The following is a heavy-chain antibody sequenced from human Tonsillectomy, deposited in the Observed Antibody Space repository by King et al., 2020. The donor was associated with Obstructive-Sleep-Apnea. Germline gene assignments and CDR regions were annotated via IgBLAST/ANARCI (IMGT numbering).Heavy chain of an antibody. D-gene: IGHD6-13*01. J-gene: IGHJ4*02. CDR3: ASNPGIASY. V-gene: IGHV4-39*01. CDR2: IYYSWGT. CDR1: GGSISSSSYY. Sequence: LQLQESGPGLVKPSETLSLTCTVSGGSISSSSYYWGWIRQPPGKGLEWMGGIYYSWGTYYNPSLKSRVTISVETSKNQFSLKLSAVTAAATAVYYCASNPGIASYWGQGTLVTVSS.